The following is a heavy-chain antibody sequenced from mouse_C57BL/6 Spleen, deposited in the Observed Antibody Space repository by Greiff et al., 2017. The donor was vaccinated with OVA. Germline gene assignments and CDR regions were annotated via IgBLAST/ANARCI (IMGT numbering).Heavy chain of an antibody. J-gene: IGHJ2*01. CDR3: ARGDGYGY. CDR1: GYTFTSYW. Sequence: QVQLQQPGAELVMPGASVKLSCKASGYTFTSYWMHWVKQRPGQGLEWIGEIYPSDSFTTSNQKFKGQATLTVDKSSSTAYMQLSSLTAEDSAVXYCARGDGYGYWGQGTTLTVSS. CDR2: IYPSDSFT. D-gene: IGHD2-3*01. V-gene: IGHV1-69*01.